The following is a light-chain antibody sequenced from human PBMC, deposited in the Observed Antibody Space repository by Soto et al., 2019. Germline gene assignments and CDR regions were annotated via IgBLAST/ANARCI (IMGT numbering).Light chain of an antibody. CDR1: QSVSSSS. J-gene: IGKJ1*01. V-gene: IGKV3-20*01. CDR2: GAS. Sequence: EIVLTQSPGTLSLSPGERATLSCRASQSVSSSSLAWYQQIPGQSPRLLIFGASSKATGIPDRFSGSGSGIDFTLTINRLEPEDFAVYYCQQYGSSPWRFGQGTKVDIK. CDR3: QQYGSSPWR.